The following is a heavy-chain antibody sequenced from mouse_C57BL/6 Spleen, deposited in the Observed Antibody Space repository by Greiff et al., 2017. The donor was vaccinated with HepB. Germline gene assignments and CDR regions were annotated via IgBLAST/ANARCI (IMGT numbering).Heavy chain of an antibody. D-gene: IGHD1-1*01. J-gene: IGHJ1*03. V-gene: IGHV10-3*01. CDR3: VRDGRFVTTVVDWYFDV. CDR2: IRSKSSNYAT. CDR1: GFTFNTYA. Sequence: GGGLVQPKGSLKLSCAASGFTFNTYAMHWVRQAPGKGLEWVARIRSKSSNYATYYADSVKDRFTISRDDSQSMLYLQMNNLKTEDTAMYYCVRDGRFVTTVVDWYFDVWGTGTTVTVSS.